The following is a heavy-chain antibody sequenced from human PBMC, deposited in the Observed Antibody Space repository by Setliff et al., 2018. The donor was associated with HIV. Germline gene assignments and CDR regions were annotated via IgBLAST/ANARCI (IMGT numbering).Heavy chain of an antibody. CDR2: IFYSGST. D-gene: IGHD3-10*01. CDR1: GGSISSADHY. J-gene: IGHJ5*02. V-gene: IGHV4-30-4*08. Sequence: TLSLPCTVSGGSISSADHYWSWIRQPPGRGLEWIAYIFYSGSTYYNPSLKSRVTISVDTSKNQFSLKLSSVTAADTAVYYCARAGWFGEFRGFDPWGQGTLVTVSS. CDR3: ARAGWFGEFRGFDP.